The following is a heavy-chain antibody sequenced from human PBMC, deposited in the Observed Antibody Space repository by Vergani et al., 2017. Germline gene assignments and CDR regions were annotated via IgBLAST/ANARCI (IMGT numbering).Heavy chain of an antibody. J-gene: IGHJ6*02. D-gene: IGHD3-10*01. V-gene: IGHV3-33*01. CDR3: ARHRGSGGFFPSSYFYGMDV. CDR1: GFTFNQYG. Sequence: QVQLVESGGGVVQPGRSLRLSCAASGFTFNQYGMHWVRQAPGKGLEWVAVTWYDGNNKQYADSVKGRFTISRDNSKSTMYLQMNSLRDEDTAIYYCARHRGSGGFFPSSYFYGMDVWGHGTTVTVSS. CDR2: TWYDGNNK.